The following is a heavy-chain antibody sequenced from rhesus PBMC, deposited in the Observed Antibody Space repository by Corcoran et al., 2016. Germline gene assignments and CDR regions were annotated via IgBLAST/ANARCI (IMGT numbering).Heavy chain of an antibody. CDR2: INTDTGNP. Sequence: QVQLVQSGAEVKQPGASVKVSCKASGYTFTSYGMNWVRQAHGQRLEWLGWINTDTGNPTYPQGFQERFTFSMEPSISPAYLQISSLKAEDTAVYYCARRHSGSYYFPTEYFDYWGQGVLVTVSS. CDR1: GYTFTSYG. CDR3: ARRHSGSYYFPTEYFDY. D-gene: IGHD3-16*01. J-gene: IGHJ4*01. V-gene: IGHV7-114*01.